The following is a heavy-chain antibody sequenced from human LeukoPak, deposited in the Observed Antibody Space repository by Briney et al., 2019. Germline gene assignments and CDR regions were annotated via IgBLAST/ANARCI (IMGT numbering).Heavy chain of an antibody. CDR2: INPNSGGT. D-gene: IGHD3-22*01. CDR1: GYTFTGHY. CDR3: ARVEYNYDSSGYYDY. Sequence: ASVKVSCKASGYTFTGHYMNWVRQAPGQGLAWMGWINPNSGGTNYAQKFQGRVTMTRDTSISTAYMELSSLRSDDTAVYYCARVEYNYDSSGYYDYWGQGTLVTVSS. V-gene: IGHV1-2*02. J-gene: IGHJ4*02.